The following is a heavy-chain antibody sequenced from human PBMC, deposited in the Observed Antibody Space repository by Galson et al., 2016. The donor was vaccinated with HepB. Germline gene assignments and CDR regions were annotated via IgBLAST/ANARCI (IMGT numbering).Heavy chain of an antibody. CDR1: NGSINSGHYY. Sequence: TLSLTCTVSNGSINSGHYYWSWIRQLPGKGLELVGYIFYSGNTYYNPSLKSRISVSIDRSKSQFSLKLFSVSAADTAVYYCARGGDWVRVDQNGDFDYWGQGILVTVSS. V-gene: IGHV4-31*03. CDR2: IFYSGNT. CDR3: ARGGDWVRVDQNGDFDY. J-gene: IGHJ4*02. D-gene: IGHD2-21*01.